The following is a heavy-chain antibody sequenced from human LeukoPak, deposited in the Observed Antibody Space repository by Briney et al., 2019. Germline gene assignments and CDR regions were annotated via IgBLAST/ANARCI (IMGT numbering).Heavy chain of an antibody. D-gene: IGHD3-22*01. V-gene: IGHV4-39*07. Sequence: SETLSLTCTVSGGSISSSSYYWGWIRQPPGKGLEWIGSIYYSGSTYYNPSLKSRVTISVDTSKNQFSLKLSSVTAADTAVYYCARGEGTMILLRDAFDIWGQGTMVTVSS. CDR1: GGSISSSSYY. CDR2: IYYSGST. CDR3: ARGEGTMILLRDAFDI. J-gene: IGHJ3*02.